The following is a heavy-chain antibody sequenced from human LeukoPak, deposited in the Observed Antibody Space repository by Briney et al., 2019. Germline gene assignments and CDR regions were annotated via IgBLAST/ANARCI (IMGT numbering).Heavy chain of an antibody. CDR3: AAGEYYDILTGYSLALDY. CDR2: LIPIFGTA. V-gene: IGHV1-69*01. D-gene: IGHD3-9*01. CDR1: GGTFSSYA. Sequence: SVKVSCKASGGTFSSYAISWVRQAPGQALEWMGGLIPIFGTANYAQKFQGRVTITADESTSTAYMELSSLRSEDTAVYYCAAGEYYDILTGYSLALDYWGQGTLVTVSS. J-gene: IGHJ4*02.